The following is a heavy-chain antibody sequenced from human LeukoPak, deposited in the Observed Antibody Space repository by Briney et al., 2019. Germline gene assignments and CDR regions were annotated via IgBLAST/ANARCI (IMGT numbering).Heavy chain of an antibody. CDR3: ARDHATGGPLPDY. D-gene: IGHD2-8*02. V-gene: IGHV1-2*02. CDR2: INPNSGGT. CDR1: GYTFTGYY. Sequence: SVKVSCKASGYTFTGYYMHWVRQAPGQGLELMGWINPNSGGTNYAQKFQGRVTMTRDTSISTAYMELSRLRSDDTAVYYCARDHATGGPLPDYWGQGTLVTVSS. J-gene: IGHJ4*02.